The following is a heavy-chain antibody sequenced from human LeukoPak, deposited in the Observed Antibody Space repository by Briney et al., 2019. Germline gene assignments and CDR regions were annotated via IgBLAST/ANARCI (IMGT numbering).Heavy chain of an antibody. D-gene: IGHD4-11*01. CDR3: AREYSNYVTHYFDY. J-gene: IGHJ4*02. Sequence: SETLPLTCTVSGDSISSYYWSWIRQPPGKGLEWMGFFYYSGTTNYNPSLKSRVTISGDTSKIQFSLKLTYVTAADTAVYFCAREYSNYVTHYFDYWGQGLQVTVSS. V-gene: IGHV4-59*01. CDR1: GDSISSYY. CDR2: FYYSGTT.